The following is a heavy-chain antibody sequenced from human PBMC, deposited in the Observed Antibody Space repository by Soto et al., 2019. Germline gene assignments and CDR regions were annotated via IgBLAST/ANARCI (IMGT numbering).Heavy chain of an antibody. V-gene: IGHV1-24*01. D-gene: IGHD3-3*01. J-gene: IGHJ4*02. CDR2: FDPEDGET. CDR1: GYTLTELS. Sequence: ASVKVSCKVSGYTLTELSMHWVRQAPGKGLEWMGGFDPEDGETIYAQKFQGRVTMTEDTSTDTAYMELGSLRSEDTAVYYCATAVRFLEWFPPNDYWGQGTLVTVSS. CDR3: ATAVRFLEWFPPNDY.